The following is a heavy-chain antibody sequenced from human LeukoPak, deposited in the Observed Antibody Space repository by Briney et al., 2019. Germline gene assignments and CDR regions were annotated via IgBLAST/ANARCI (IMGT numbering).Heavy chain of an antibody. CDR1: GYSISSGYY. CDR2: IYHSGST. Sequence: PSETLSLTCTVSGYSISSGYYWGWIRQPPGKGLEWIGSIYHSGSTYYNPSLKSRVTISVDTSKNQFSLKLSSVTAADTAVYYCARHGDSSGWYAADWYFDLWGRGTLVTVSS. J-gene: IGHJ2*01. V-gene: IGHV4-38-2*02. CDR3: ARHGDSSGWYAADWYFDL. D-gene: IGHD6-19*01.